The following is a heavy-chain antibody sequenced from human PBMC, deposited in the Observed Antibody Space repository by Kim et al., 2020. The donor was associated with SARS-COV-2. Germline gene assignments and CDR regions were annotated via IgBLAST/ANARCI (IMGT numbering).Heavy chain of an antibody. J-gene: IGHJ4*02. CDR3: ARDVFPNYYDSSGYFITTGHFAY. CDR2: INPSGGST. D-gene: IGHD3-22*01. CDR1: GYTFTSYY. Sequence: ASVKVSCKASGYTFTSYYMHWVRQAPGQGLEWMGIINPSGGSTSYAQKFQGRGTMTSDTSTSTVYMELSSLRSEETAGYYCARDVFPNYYDSSGYFITTGHFAYCGQGTLGTVSS. V-gene: IGHV1-46*01.